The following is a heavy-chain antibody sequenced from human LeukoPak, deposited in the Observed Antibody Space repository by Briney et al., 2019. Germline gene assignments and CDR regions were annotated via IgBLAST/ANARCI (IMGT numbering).Heavy chain of an antibody. Sequence: SETLSLTCAVYGGFFSGYYWSWIRQPPGKGLEWIGEINHSGSTNYNPSLKSRVTISVDTSKNQFSLKLSSVTAADTAVYYCARGRPPKDYWGQGTLVTVSS. J-gene: IGHJ4*02. CDR2: INHSGST. CDR3: ARGRPPKDY. CDR1: GGFFSGYY. V-gene: IGHV4-34*01.